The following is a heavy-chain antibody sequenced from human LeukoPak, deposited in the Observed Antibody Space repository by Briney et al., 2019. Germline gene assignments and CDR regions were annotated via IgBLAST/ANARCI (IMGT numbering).Heavy chain of an antibody. CDR2: ISYDGSNK. V-gene: IGHV3-30-3*01. J-gene: IGHJ3*02. CDR3: ARVDETEAFDI. Sequence: PGGSLRLSCAASGFTFSSYAMHWVRQAPGKGLEWVAVISYDGSNKYYADSVKGRFTISRDNSKNTLYLQMNSLRAEDTAVYYCARVDETEAFDIWGQGTMVTVSS. CDR1: GFTFSSYA.